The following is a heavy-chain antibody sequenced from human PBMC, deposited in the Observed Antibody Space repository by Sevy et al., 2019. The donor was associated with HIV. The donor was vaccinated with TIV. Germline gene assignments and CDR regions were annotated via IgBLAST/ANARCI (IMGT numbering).Heavy chain of an antibody. V-gene: IGHV3-30*19. J-gene: IGHJ4*02. CDR2: ISYAGSAR. D-gene: IGHD3-22*01. CDR1: GFTFGTHA. CDR3: ARDSGYDINLYLVAH. Sequence: GGSLRLSCTTSGFTFGTHAMHWVRQAPGKGLEWVAVISYAGSARFYADSVKGRFTISRDNSENTLSLQMNSLRAEDTAVYFCARDSGYDINLYLVAHWGQGTRVTVSS.